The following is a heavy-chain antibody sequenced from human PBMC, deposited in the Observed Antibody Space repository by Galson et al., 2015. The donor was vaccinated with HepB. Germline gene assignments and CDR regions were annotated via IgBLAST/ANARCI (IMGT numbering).Heavy chain of an antibody. CDR3: ARGIDYYDSSGLDY. V-gene: IGHV3-7*03. CDR1: GFTFSSYA. D-gene: IGHD3-22*01. CDR2: IKQDGSEK. J-gene: IGHJ4*02. Sequence: SLRLSCAASGFTFSSYAMSRVRQAPGKGLEWVANIKQDGSEKYYVDSVKGRFTISRDNAKNSLYLQMNSLRAEDTAVYYCARGIDYYDSSGLDYWGQGTLVTVSS.